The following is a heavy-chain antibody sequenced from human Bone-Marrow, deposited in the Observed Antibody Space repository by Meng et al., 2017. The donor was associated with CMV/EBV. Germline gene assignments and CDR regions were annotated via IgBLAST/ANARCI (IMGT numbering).Heavy chain of an antibody. D-gene: IGHD3-3*01. CDR1: GGSISSYY. CDR3: ARSGGYDFWSGYPQRWDGMDV. V-gene: IGHV4-59*01. Sequence: SETLSLTCTVSGGSISSYYWSWIRQPPGKGPEWIGYIYYSGSTNYNPSLKSRVTISVDTSKNQFSLKLSSVTAADTAVYYCARSGGYDFWSGYPQRWDGMDVWGQGTTVTVSS. J-gene: IGHJ6*02. CDR2: IYYSGST.